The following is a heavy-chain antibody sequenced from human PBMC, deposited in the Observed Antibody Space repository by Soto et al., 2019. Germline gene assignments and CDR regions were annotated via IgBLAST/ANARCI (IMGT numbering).Heavy chain of an antibody. V-gene: IGHV4-39*01. Sequence: LFLSCTVSGGSISSSSYYWGWIRQPPGKGLEWIGSIYYSGSTYYNPSLKSRVTISVDTSKNQFSLKLSSVTAADTAVYYCARMGGGRDNWFDPWGQGTLVTVPP. D-gene: IGHD2-15*01. CDR3: ARMGGGRDNWFDP. CDR2: IYYSGST. CDR1: GGSISSSSYY. J-gene: IGHJ5*02.